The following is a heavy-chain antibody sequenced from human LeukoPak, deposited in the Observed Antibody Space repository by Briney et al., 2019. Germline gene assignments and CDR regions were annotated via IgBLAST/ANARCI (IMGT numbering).Heavy chain of an antibody. CDR1: GFTFSSYW. CDR3: ASGILRFWSGYYHFDY. Sequence: PGGSLRLSCAASGFTFSSYWMSWVRQAPRKGLEWVANIKQDGSEKYYVDSVKGRFTISRDNAKNSLYLQMNSLRAEDTAVYYCASGILRFWSGYYHFDYWGQGTLVTVSS. CDR2: IKQDGSEK. V-gene: IGHV3-7*01. J-gene: IGHJ4*02. D-gene: IGHD3-3*01.